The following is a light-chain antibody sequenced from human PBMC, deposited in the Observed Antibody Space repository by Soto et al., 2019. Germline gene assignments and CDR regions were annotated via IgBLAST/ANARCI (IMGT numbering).Light chain of an antibody. V-gene: IGKV1-5*03. Sequence: DIQMTQSPSILSASVGDRVTITCRASQTISSWLAWYQQKPGKAPKLLIYKASTLKSGVPSRFSGSGSGTEFTLTISSLQSEDFAIYYCQQYKSWPPITFGQGTRLEIK. CDR2: KAS. CDR1: QTISSW. J-gene: IGKJ5*01. CDR3: QQYKSWPPIT.